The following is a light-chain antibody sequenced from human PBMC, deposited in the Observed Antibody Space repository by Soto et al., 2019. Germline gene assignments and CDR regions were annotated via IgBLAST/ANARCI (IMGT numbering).Light chain of an antibody. Sequence: EIVMTQSPATLSVSPGERATLSCRASQSVSSNLAWYQQKPGQAPRLLIYGASTRATGIPARFSGSGSGTEFTLTISSLQSEDFAVYCCQQYNNWPPHTFGQGTKLEIK. CDR2: GAS. V-gene: IGKV3-15*01. J-gene: IGKJ2*01. CDR3: QQYNNWPPHT. CDR1: QSVSSN.